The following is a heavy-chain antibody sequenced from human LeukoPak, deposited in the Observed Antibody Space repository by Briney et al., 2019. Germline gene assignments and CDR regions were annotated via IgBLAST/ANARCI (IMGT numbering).Heavy chain of an antibody. Sequence: GGSLRLSCAASGFTFSSYWMHWVRQVPGKGLVWVSRINTDGSSTTYADSVKGRFTVSRDNAKNTLYLQMNSLRAEDTAVYNCANEAGRAFDIWGQGTMVTVSS. CDR1: GFTFSSYW. D-gene: IGHD1-1*01. CDR3: ANEAGRAFDI. V-gene: IGHV3-74*01. J-gene: IGHJ3*02. CDR2: INTDGSST.